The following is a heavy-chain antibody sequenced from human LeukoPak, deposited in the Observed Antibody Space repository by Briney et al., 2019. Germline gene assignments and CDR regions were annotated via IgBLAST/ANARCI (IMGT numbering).Heavy chain of an antibody. CDR1: GGSFSGYY. D-gene: IGHD6-19*01. V-gene: IGHV4-34*01. CDR2: INHSGST. Sequence: KTSETLSLTCAVSGGSFSGYYWSWIRQPPGKGLEWIGEINHSGSTNYNPSLKSRVTISVDTSKNQFSLKLSSVTAADTAVYYCARARITVAGKILYDYWGQGTLVTVSS. CDR3: ARARITVAGKILYDY. J-gene: IGHJ4*02.